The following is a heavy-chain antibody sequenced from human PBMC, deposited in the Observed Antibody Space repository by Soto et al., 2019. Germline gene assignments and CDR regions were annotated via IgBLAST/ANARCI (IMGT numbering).Heavy chain of an antibody. Sequence: EVQVLESGGGLVQPGGSLRLSCAASGLTFSSYAMSWVRQAPGKGLEWVSSMSGSGGTTYYTDSVKGRFTISRDNSKNTLYLQMNSLRAEDTAVYYCAKGYSSGWRGGYYFDYWGQGTLVTVSS. V-gene: IGHV3-23*01. CDR1: GLTFSSYA. D-gene: IGHD6-19*01. J-gene: IGHJ4*02. CDR2: MSGSGGTT. CDR3: AKGYSSGWRGGYYFDY.